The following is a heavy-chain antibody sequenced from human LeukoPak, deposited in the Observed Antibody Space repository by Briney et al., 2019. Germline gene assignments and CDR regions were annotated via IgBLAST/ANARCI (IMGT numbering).Heavy chain of an antibody. Sequence: GESLKISCKGSGYTFTTYWIGWVRQMPGKGLEWMGIIYPGDSDTRYSPSFQGQVTISADKSISTAYLQWSSLKASDTAMYYCARHFRSNGDYGPPDYWGQGTLVTVSS. D-gene: IGHD4-17*01. CDR2: IYPGDSDT. V-gene: IGHV5-51*01. J-gene: IGHJ4*02. CDR1: GYTFTTYW. CDR3: ARHFRSNGDYGPPDY.